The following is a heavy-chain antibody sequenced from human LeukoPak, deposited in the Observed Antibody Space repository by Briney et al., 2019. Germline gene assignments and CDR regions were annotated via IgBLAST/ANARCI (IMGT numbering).Heavy chain of an antibody. D-gene: IGHD5-18*01. CDR2: IKADGGEK. Sequence: GGSLRLSCAASGFTFSTYWMNWFRQTPGKGLEWVAKIKADGGEKDHVASVKGRFTISRDNAKTSLYLQMNSLRVEDTAVYYCARDLSGVTGYTYGRGIDYWGQGTLVTVSS. CDR1: GFTFSTYW. V-gene: IGHV3-7*01. CDR3: ARDLSGVTGYTYGRGIDY. J-gene: IGHJ4*02.